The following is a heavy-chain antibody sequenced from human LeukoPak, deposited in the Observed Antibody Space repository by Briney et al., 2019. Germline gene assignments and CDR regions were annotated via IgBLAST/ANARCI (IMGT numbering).Heavy chain of an antibody. Sequence: SETLSLTCAVSGYSISSGHYWGWIRQPPGKGLEWIGSIYHSGSTYYNPSLKSRVTISVDTSKNQFSLKLSSVTAADTAVYYCARALRIAAAAYFDYWGQGTLVTVSS. CDR1: GYSISSGHY. CDR3: ARALRIAAAAYFDY. CDR2: IYHSGST. D-gene: IGHD6-13*01. J-gene: IGHJ4*02. V-gene: IGHV4-38-2*01.